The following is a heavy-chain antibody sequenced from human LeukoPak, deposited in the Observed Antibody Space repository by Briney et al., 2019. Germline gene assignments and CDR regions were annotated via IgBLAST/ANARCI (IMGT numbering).Heavy chain of an antibody. CDR1: GFTVSSNY. CDR2: IYSGGST. Sequence: GGSLRLSCAASGFTVSSNYMSWVRQAPGKGLEWVSVIYSGGSTYYADSVKGRFTISRDNSKNTLYLQMNSLRAEDTAVYYCAKDGEWEPLPGGWFDPWGQGTLVTVSS. D-gene: IGHD1-26*01. V-gene: IGHV3-66*01. J-gene: IGHJ5*02. CDR3: AKDGEWEPLPGGWFDP.